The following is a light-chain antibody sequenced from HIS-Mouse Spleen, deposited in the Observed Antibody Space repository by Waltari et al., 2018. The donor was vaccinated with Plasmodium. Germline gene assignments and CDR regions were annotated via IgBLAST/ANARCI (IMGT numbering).Light chain of an antibody. Sequence: DIQMTQSPSAMSASVGDRVPITCRASQGISNYLAWFQQKPGKVPKRLIYAASSLQSGVPSRFSGGGAGTEFTITISSLQAEDFATYYCRQHNSYPMYTFGQGTKLEIK. V-gene: IGKV1-17*03. CDR3: RQHNSYPMYT. J-gene: IGKJ2*01. CDR2: AAS. CDR1: QGISNY.